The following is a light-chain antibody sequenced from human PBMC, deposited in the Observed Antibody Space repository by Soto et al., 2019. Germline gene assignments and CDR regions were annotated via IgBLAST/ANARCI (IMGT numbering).Light chain of an antibody. CDR1: QTVTSSF. Sequence: EIVLTQSPGTLSLSTGARATLSCRASQTVTSSFLAWYQQKPGQAPRLLISGASNRATDIPDKFSGSGSGTDFTLVISRVGPEDSAVYYCQQYGNSPRTFGQGTKVDI. V-gene: IGKV3-20*01. J-gene: IGKJ1*01. CDR3: QQYGNSPRT. CDR2: GAS.